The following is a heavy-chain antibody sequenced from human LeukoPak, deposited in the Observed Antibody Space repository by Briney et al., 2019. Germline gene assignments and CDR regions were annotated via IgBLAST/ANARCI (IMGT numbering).Heavy chain of an antibody. CDR3: ARGSYYYGSGSYFSDY. D-gene: IGHD3-10*01. J-gene: IGHJ4*02. V-gene: IGHV3-7*01. Sequence: ETLSLTCTVSGGSISSYYWSWIRQPPGKGLEWVANIKQDGSEKYYVDSVKGRFTISRDNAKNSLYLQMNSLRAEDTAVYYCARGSYYYGSGSYFSDYWGQGTLVTVSS. CDR1: GGSISSYY. CDR2: IKQDGSEK.